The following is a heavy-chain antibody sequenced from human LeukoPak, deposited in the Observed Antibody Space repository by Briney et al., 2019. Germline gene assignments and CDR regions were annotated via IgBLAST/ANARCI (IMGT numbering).Heavy chain of an antibody. CDR1: GGSFSGYY. CDR3: ARGISQQSGLFDY. CDR2: INHSGST. D-gene: IGHD6-13*01. Sequence: PSETLSLTCAVYGGSFSGYYWSWIRQPPGKGLEWIGEINHSGSTNYNPSLKSRVTISVDTSKNQFSLKLSFVTAADTAVYYCARGISQQSGLFDYWGQGTLVTVSS. V-gene: IGHV4-34*01. J-gene: IGHJ4*02.